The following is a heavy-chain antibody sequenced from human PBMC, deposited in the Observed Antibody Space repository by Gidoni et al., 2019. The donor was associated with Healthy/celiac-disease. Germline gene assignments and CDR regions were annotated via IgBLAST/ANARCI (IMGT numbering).Heavy chain of an antibody. Sequence: QVQLVQSGAEVKKPGASVKVTYKASGYTFTSYGSSWVRQAPEQGLEWMGWISAYNGNTNYAQKLKGRVTMTTDTSRSTAYMELRSRRSDDTAVYYGAREGYDSSGYLDYWGQGTLVTVSS. CDR2: ISAYNGNT. V-gene: IGHV1-18*01. CDR1: GYTFTSYG. CDR3: AREGYDSSGYLDY. D-gene: IGHD3-22*01. J-gene: IGHJ4*02.